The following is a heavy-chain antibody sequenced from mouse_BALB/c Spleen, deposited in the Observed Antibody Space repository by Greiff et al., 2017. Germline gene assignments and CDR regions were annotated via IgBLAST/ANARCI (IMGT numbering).Heavy chain of an antibody. D-gene: IGHD2-12*01. CDR2: IYPGSGNT. CDR1: GYAFTNYW. J-gene: IGHJ4*01. CDR3: ARGAGYYSFYAMDY. V-gene: IGHV1-63*01. Sequence: QVHVKQSGAELVRPGTSVKISCKASGYAFTNYWLGWVKQRPGHGLEWIGDIYPGSGNTYYNEKFKGKATLTADKSSSTAYMQLSSLTSEDSAVYFCARGAGYYSFYAMDYWGQGTSVTVSS.